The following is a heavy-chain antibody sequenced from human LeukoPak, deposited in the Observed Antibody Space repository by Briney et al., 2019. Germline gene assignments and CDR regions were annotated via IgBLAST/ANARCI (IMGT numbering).Heavy chain of an antibody. CDR3: ARAPRDYGGNPYYFDY. J-gene: IGHJ4*02. V-gene: IGHV4-30-2*01. CDR2: IYHSGST. Sequence: SQTLSLTCTVSGGSISSGGYYWSWIRQPPGKGLEWIGYIYHSGSTYYNPSLKSRVTISVDRSKNQFSLKLSSVTAADTAVYYCARAPRDYGGNPYYFDYWGQGTLVTVSS. CDR1: GGSISSGGYY. D-gene: IGHD4-23*01.